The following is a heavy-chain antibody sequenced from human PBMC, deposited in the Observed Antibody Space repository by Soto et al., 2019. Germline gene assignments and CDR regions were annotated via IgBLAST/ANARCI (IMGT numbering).Heavy chain of an antibody. V-gene: IGHV4-34*01. Sequence: PSEPLSVTCAVYGGSFSGYYWSWIRQPPGKGLEWIGEINHSGSTNYNPSLKSRVTISVDTSKNQFSLKLSPVTAADTAVYYCARYLELRMCMDVWGQGTTVTVSS. CDR3: ARYLELRMCMDV. CDR2: INHSGST. J-gene: IGHJ6*02. CDR1: GGSFSGYY. D-gene: IGHD1-7*01.